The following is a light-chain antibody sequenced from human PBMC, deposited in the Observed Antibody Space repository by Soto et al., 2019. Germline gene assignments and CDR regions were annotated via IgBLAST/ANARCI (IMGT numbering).Light chain of an antibody. CDR2: EVT. CDR3: SSYTSLSTVV. J-gene: IGLJ1*01. V-gene: IGLV2-14*01. Sequence: QSALTQPASVSGSPGQSITISCTGTSSDVGAYNFVSWYQLHPGEAPKLIIYEVTNRPSGVSERFSGSKSGNTASLTIPGLQSEDETDYYCSSYTSLSTVVFGTGTKVTVL. CDR1: SSDVGAYNF.